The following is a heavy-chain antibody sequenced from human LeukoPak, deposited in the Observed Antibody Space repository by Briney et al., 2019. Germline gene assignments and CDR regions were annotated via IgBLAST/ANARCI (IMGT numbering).Heavy chain of an antibody. Sequence: SQTLSLTCAVSGGSISSGGYSWSWIRQPPGKGLEWIGYIYHSGSTYYNPSLKSRVTISVDRSKNQFSLKLSSVTAADTAVYYCARARRGYSGYDYWGQGTLVTVSS. D-gene: IGHD5-12*01. V-gene: IGHV4-30-2*01. CDR1: GGSISSGGYS. J-gene: IGHJ4*02. CDR2: IYHSGST. CDR3: ARARRGYSGYDY.